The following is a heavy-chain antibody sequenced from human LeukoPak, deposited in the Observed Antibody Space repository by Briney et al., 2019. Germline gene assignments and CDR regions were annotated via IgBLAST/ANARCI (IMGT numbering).Heavy chain of an antibody. D-gene: IGHD1-14*01. CDR3: ATTTHFDY. Sequence: GGSLRLFCAVSGFTFSSYWMSWVRQAPGKGLECVANINEDGSEKYYVDSVKGRFSISRDNAKNSLYLQMNSLRAEDTAVCYCATTTHFDYWGQGILVTVSS. V-gene: IGHV3-7*01. J-gene: IGHJ4*02. CDR2: INEDGSEK. CDR1: GFTFSSYW.